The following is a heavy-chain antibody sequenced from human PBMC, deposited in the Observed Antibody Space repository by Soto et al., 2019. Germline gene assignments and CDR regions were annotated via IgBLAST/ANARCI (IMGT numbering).Heavy chain of an antibody. J-gene: IGHJ5*02. CDR1: GYTFTDYF. CDR2: INPKSRGT. Sequence: QVQLVQSGAEVKKPGASVKVSCKASGYTFTDYFIHWVRQAPGQGFEWMGWINPKSRGTNYAQKFQGRVTMTRDTSNSTAYMELRGLTSDDTAVYYCARVTLKAGNSFDPWGQGTLVTVSS. CDR3: ARVTLKAGNSFDP. V-gene: IGHV1-2*02.